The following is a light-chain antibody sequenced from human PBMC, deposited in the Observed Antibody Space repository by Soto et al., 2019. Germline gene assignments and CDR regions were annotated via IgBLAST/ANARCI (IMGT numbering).Light chain of an antibody. CDR1: SSDVGGYNY. J-gene: IGLJ2*01. CDR2: EVS. CDR3: SSYTGSNLV. V-gene: IGLV2-8*01. Sequence: QSALTQPRSASGSPGQSVTISCTGTSSDVGGYNYVSWYQQHPGKAPKVMIYEVSNRPSGVPDRFSGSKSGNTASLTVSGLQAEDEADYYCSSYTGSNLVFGGGTKLTVL.